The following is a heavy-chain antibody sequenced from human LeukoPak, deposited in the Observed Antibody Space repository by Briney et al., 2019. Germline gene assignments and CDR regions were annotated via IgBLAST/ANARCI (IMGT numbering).Heavy chain of an antibody. CDR2: IRVYNGDT. D-gene: IGHD3-3*01. CDR1: GYTFTNYG. V-gene: IGHV1-18*01. J-gene: IGHJ6*03. Sequence: ASVKVSCKASGYTFTNYGITWVRQAPGQGLEWMGWIRVYNGDTNYAQRFQGRLTMTTDTSTSTAYMEVRSLRSDDTAVYYCATLQKTSDFWSGYYPDYYYYYMDVWGKGTTVTVSS. CDR3: ATLQKTSDFWSGYYPDYYYYYMDV.